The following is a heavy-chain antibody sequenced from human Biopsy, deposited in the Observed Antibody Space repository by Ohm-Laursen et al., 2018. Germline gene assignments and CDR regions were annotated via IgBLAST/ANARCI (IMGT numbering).Heavy chain of an antibody. Sequence: TLFLTCTVSGGSISGSSWSWIRQAPGRGLEWVGYISYSGSTSNNPSLKSRITISVDTSKNQISLKVTSVTAADTAVYYCAKHGSGWTGDDALHIWGQGTMVTVSS. V-gene: IGHV4-59*08. D-gene: IGHD6-19*01. CDR3: AKHGSGWTGDDALHI. CDR2: ISYSGST. CDR1: GGSISGSS. J-gene: IGHJ3*02.